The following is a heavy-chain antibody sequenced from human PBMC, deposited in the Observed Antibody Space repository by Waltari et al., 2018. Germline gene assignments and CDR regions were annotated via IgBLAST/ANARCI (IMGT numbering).Heavy chain of an antibody. D-gene: IGHD6-13*01. V-gene: IGHV3-23*01. CDR1: GFSFSDYD. Sequence: ELQLSESGGGVIQPGESLRLSCAASGFSFSDYDISWVRQAPGRGRGGVSALTYGGENTFYSDSVKGRFTVFRDDSKNTIHLQTNNLRPEDTGVYYCARFRVSSGWYFDLWGRGTLVTVSS. J-gene: IGHJ2*01. CDR2: LTYGGENT. CDR3: ARFRVSSGWYFDL.